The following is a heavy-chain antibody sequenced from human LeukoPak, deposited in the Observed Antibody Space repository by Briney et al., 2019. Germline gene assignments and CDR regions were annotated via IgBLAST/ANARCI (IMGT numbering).Heavy chain of an antibody. CDR3: ARVLTARSGGYDAFDI. D-gene: IGHD6-25*01. Sequence: GGSLRLSCAASGFTFSSYDMHWVRQGTGKGLEWVSAIDTTGDTYYPGSVKGRFTISRENAKSSLYLQMNSLRAGDTAVYYCARVLTARSGGYDAFDIWGQGTMVTVSS. CDR2: IDTTGDT. J-gene: IGHJ3*02. CDR1: GFTFSSYD. V-gene: IGHV3-13*01.